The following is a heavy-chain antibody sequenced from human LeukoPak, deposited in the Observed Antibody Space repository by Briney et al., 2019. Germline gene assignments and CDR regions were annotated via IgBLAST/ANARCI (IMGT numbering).Heavy chain of an antibody. CDR2: IRSKTYGRTA. CDR3: TSCVTIVVAKYYFGY. J-gene: IGHJ4*02. V-gene: IGHV3-49*04. D-gene: IGHD4-11*01. Sequence: GGSLGLSCTASGFNLSYSALIWVRQAPGKGLEWVGLIRSKTYGRTAEYAASVKGRFTISRDDSKSFAYLQTNSLKTEDTAVYYGTSCVTIVVAKYYFGYWGEGTLVTVSS. CDR1: GFNLSYSA.